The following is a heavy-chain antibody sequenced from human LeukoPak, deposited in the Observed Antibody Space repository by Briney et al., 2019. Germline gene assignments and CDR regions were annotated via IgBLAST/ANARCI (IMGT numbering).Heavy chain of an antibody. CDR2: ISYDGGNK. V-gene: IGHV3-30*18. Sequence: GGSLRLSCAASGFTFSSYGMHWVRQAPGKGLEWVAVISYDGGNKYYADSVKGRFTISRDNSKNTLYLQMNSLRAEDTAVYYCTKGTIWLPLDYWGQGTLVTVSS. CDR3: TKGTIWLPLDY. J-gene: IGHJ4*02. CDR1: GFTFSSYG. D-gene: IGHD5-18*01.